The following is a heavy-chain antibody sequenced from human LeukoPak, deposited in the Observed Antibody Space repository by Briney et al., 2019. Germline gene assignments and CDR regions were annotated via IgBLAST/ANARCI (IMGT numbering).Heavy chain of an antibody. CDR1: GYTFTTHH. CDR3: ARGRPTNLHGIY. V-gene: IGHV1-8*01. J-gene: IGHJ4*02. Sequence: ASVKVSCKASGYTFTTHHINWVRQATGQGFEWMGWMNPGSGITEYAQKFQGRVTMTWDTSINTAYMELSSLRSEDTAVYYCARGRPTNLHGIYWGQGTLVTVSS. D-gene: IGHD1-14*01. CDR2: MNPGSGIT.